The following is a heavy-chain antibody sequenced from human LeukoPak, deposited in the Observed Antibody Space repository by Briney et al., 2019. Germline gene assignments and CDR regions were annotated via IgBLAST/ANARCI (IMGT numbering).Heavy chain of an antibody. CDR2: IYWDDDK. V-gene: IGHV2-5*02. CDR3: AHLVLSTYSSASTYYFDY. Sequence: SGPTLVNPTQTLTLTCTFSGFSLSTSGVGVGWIRQPPGKALEWLALIYWDDDKRYSPSLKSRLTITKDTSKYQVVLTMTNMDPVDTATYYCAHLVLSTYSSASTYYFDYWGQGTLVTVSS. J-gene: IGHJ4*02. CDR1: GFSLSTSGVG. D-gene: IGHD6-19*01.